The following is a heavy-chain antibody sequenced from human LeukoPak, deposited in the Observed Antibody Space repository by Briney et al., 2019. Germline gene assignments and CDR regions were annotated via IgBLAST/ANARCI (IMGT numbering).Heavy chain of an antibody. D-gene: IGHD5-18*01. Sequence: SVKVSCKASGGTFSNSAISWVRQAPGQGLEWMGRIIPMLGITNYAQKFRGRVTISADESTSTAYIELSSLRSEDTAVYYCTRSGVGGYSFDYAFWGQGTLVTVSS. CDR1: GGTFSNSA. CDR2: IIPMLGIT. J-gene: IGHJ4*02. CDR3: TRSGVGGYSFDYAF. V-gene: IGHV1-69*04.